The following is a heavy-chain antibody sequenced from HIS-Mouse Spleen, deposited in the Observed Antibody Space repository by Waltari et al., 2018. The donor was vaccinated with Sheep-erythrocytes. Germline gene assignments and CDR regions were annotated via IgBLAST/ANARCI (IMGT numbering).Heavy chain of an antibody. CDR1: GGSISSSSYY. CDR2: IYYSGST. Sequence: QLQLQESGPGLVKPSETLSLTCTVPGGSISSSSYYWGWIRQPPGKGLEWIGSIYYSGSTYYNPSLKSRVTISVDTSKNQFSLKLSSVTAADTAVYYCARYYDYVWGSFDYWGQGTLVTVSS. D-gene: IGHD3-16*01. CDR3: ARYYDYVWGSFDY. J-gene: IGHJ4*02. V-gene: IGHV4-39*07.